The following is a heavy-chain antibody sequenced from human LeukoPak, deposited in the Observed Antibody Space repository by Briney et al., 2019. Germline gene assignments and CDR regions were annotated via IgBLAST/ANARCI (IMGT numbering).Heavy chain of an antibody. D-gene: IGHD2-15*01. J-gene: IGHJ3*02. CDR1: GFTFSSYS. Sequence: GGSLRLSCAASGFTFSSYSMNWVRQAPGKGLEWVSSISSSSSYIYYADSVKGRFTISRDNAKNSLYLQMNSLRAEDTAVYYCARADDIVVVVAADRSDAFDIWGQGTMVTVSS. CDR2: ISSSSSYI. CDR3: ARADDIVVVVAADRSDAFDI. V-gene: IGHV3-21*01.